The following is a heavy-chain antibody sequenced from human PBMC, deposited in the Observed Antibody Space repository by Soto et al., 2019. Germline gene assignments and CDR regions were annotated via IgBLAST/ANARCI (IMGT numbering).Heavy chain of an antibody. CDR3: ARTARRFDF. CDR2: IFHSGDI. J-gene: IGHJ4*01. V-gene: IGHV4-61*01. Sequence: PSETLSLTCTVSGGSVSSGSYYWSWIRQPPGKGLECIGYIFHSGDINYNPSLKSRVTLSLDTSKNQFSLRLTSVTPADTAVYYCARTARRFDFWGHGLLVTVSS. CDR1: GGSVSSGSYY. D-gene: IGHD6-6*01.